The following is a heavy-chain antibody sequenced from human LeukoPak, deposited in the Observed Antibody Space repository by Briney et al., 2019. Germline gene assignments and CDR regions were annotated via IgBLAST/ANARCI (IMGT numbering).Heavy chain of an antibody. Sequence: GGSLRLSCAASGFTFSGYCMHWVRQAPGKGLEGVAFVRYDGSNKYYKDSVKGRFTISRDNSENTVNLQMNSLRAEDTAVYYCAKDRGLVGVTDYWGQGTLVTVSS. D-gene: IGHD1-26*01. CDR3: AKDRGLVGVTDY. CDR1: GFTFSGYC. CDR2: VRYDGSNK. V-gene: IGHV3-30*02. J-gene: IGHJ4*02.